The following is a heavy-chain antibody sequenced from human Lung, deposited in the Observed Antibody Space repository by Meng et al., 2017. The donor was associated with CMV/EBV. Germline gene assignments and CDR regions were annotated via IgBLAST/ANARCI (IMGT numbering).Heavy chain of an antibody. CDR2: IIPVVGTV. CDR1: GGTFSNYA. J-gene: IGHJ6*02. CDR3: ARDSRGSTWYLLAGYYYGSGV. D-gene: IGHD6-13*01. Sequence: SXXVSXKPSGGTFSNYAITWVRQAPGQGLEWMGGIIPVVGTVNYPQKFQGRVTITADKSTSTVYMELSSLRSEDTAVYYCARDSRGSTWYLLAGYYYGSGVWGQGTXVTGSS. V-gene: IGHV1-69*06.